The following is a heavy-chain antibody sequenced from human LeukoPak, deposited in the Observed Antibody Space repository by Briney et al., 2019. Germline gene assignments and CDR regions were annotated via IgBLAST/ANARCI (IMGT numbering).Heavy chain of an antibody. V-gene: IGHV3-15*01. Sequence: GGSLRLSCAASGFTFSNAWMSWVRQAPGKGLEWVGRIKSKTDGGTTDYAAPVKGRFTISRDDSKNTLYLQMNSLKTEDTAVYYCTTEPGIAAHIYYYYYYMDVWGKGTTVTVSS. CDR3: TTEPGIAAHIYYYYYYMDV. CDR2: IKSKTDGGTT. J-gene: IGHJ6*03. D-gene: IGHD6-13*01. CDR1: GFTFSNAW.